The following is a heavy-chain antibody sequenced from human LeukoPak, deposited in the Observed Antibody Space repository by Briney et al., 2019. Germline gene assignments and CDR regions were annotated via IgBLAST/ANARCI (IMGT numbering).Heavy chain of an antibody. CDR1: GGSISSGDYY. D-gene: IGHD4-11*01. V-gene: IGHV4-30-4*08. CDR3: AGSYSNYVGWFDP. CDR2: IYYSGST. Sequence: SETLSLTCTVSGGSISSGDYYWSWIRQPPGKGLEWIGYIYYSGSTYYNPSLKSRVTISVDTSKNQFSLKLSCVTAADTAVYYCAGSYSNYVGWFDPWGQGTLVTVSS. J-gene: IGHJ5*02.